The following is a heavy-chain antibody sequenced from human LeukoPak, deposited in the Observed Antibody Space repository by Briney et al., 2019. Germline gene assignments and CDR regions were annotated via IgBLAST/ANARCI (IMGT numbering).Heavy chain of an antibody. Sequence: SETLSLTCTVSGGSISSYYWSWIRQPPGKGLEWIGYIYYSGSTNYNPSLKSRVTISVDTSKNQFSLKLSSVTAADTAVYYCARDSSGYYYFDFWGQGTLVTVSS. D-gene: IGHD3-22*01. CDR3: ARDSSGYYYFDF. J-gene: IGHJ4*02. V-gene: IGHV4-59*12. CDR2: IYYSGST. CDR1: GGSISSYY.